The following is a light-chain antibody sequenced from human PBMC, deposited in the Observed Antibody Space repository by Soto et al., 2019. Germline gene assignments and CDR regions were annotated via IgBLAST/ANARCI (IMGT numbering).Light chain of an antibody. CDR3: SSYTSSSTL. J-gene: IGLJ1*01. Sequence: QSALTQPASVSGSPGQSITISGTGTSSDVGGYNYVSWYQQHPGKAPKLMIYAVTDRPSGVSSRFSGSKSGNTASLTISGLQAEDEADYYCSSYTSSSTLFGTGTQVTVL. CDR1: SSDVGGYNY. CDR2: AVT. V-gene: IGLV2-14*01.